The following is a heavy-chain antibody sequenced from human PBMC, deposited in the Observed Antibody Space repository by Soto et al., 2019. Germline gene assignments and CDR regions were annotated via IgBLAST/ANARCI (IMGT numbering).Heavy chain of an antibody. CDR2: IIPIFGTA. J-gene: IGHJ3*02. CDR3: ARPTSYSNYVGGDAFDI. Sequence: QVQLVQSGAEVKKPGSSVKVSCKASGGTFSSYAMSWVRQAPGQGLEWMGGIIPIFGTANYAQKFQGRVTITADESTSTAYMELSSLRSEDTAVYYCARPTSYSNYVGGDAFDIWGQGTMVTVSS. V-gene: IGHV1-69*01. CDR1: GGTFSSYA. D-gene: IGHD4-4*01.